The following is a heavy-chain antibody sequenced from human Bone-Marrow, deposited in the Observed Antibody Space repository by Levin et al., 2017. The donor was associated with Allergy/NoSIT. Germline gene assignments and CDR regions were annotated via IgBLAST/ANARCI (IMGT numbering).Heavy chain of an antibody. D-gene: IGHD1-26*01. CDR3: ATSIKWEHDY. V-gene: IGHV4-59*01. CDR2: IYYSGST. CDR1: GGSISSYY. J-gene: IGHJ4*02. Sequence: SETLSLTCTVSGGSISSYYWSWIRQPPGKGLEWIGYIYYSGSTNYNPSLKSRVTISVDTSKNQFSLKLSSVTAADTAVYYCATSIKWEHDYWGQGTLVTVSS.